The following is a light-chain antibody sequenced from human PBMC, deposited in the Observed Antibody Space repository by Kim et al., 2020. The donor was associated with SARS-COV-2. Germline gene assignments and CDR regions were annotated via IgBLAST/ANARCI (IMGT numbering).Light chain of an antibody. V-gene: IGKV2-30*02. CDR3: LQGTRWPYT. CDR2: SVS. Sequence: QPAVISCSSSRCVIHGDGSTYLNWFHQRPGQVPRRLMYSVSNRDSGVPDRFSGSGSRTDFTLEISRVEAEDVGVYYCLQGTRWPYTFGQGTKLEI. CDR1: RCVIHGDGSTY. J-gene: IGKJ2*01.